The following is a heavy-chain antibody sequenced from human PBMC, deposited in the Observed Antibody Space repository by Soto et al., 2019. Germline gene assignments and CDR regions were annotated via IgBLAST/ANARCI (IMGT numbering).Heavy chain of an antibody. J-gene: IGHJ5*02. D-gene: IGHD2-15*01. CDR1: GAIFSKYV. CDR2: IIPMFGTV. V-gene: IGHV1-69*13. CDR3: ATSSRHHCRGGTCYEHWFDP. Sequence: SSVKVSCKASGAIFSKYVISWARQAPGQGLEWMGGIIPMFGTVNYAQKFQGRLTITADESTSTAYMELSTLRSDDTAVYYCATSSRHHCRGGTCYEHWFDPWGQGTLVTVSS.